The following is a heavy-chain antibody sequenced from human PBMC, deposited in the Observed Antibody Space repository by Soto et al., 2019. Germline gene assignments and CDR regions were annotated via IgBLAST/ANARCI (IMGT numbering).Heavy chain of an antibody. V-gene: IGHV3-66*01. CDR3: ERDPLGGGDYPFDY. Sequence: EVQLVESGGGLVQSGGSLRLSCAVSGFTVSTNYMNWVRQAPGKGLEWVSLIYSGGGASYADSVKGRFTVSRDNSKNTVYLQMNSLRGDDTAVYYGERDPLGGGDYPFDYWGQGTLVTVSS. D-gene: IGHD2-21*02. CDR2: IYSGGGA. CDR1: GFTVSTNY. J-gene: IGHJ4*02.